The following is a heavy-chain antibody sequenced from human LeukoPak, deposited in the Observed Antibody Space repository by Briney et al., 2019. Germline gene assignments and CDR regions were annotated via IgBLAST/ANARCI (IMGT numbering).Heavy chain of an antibody. J-gene: IGHJ4*02. CDR3: ASTRASSWPPFDY. CDR2: IYYSGST. CDR1: GGSISSGGYY. D-gene: IGHD6-13*01. V-gene: IGHV4-31*03. Sequence: SETLSLTCTVSGGSISSGGYYWSWIRQHPGKGLEWIGYIYYSGSTYYNPSLKSRVTISVDTSKNQFSLKLSSVTAADTAVYYCASTRASSWPPFDYWGQGTLVTVSS.